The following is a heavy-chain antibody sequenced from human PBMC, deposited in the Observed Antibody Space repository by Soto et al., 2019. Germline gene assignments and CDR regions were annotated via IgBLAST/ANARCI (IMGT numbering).Heavy chain of an antibody. J-gene: IGHJ4*02. Sequence: EVQLVESGGGLIQPGGSLRLSCAVSGFTVSNNYMSWVRQAPGKGLEGVSVIYSGGYTAYGDSVKGRFTISRDNSKNTHYSTKKSRGAGGPRGFYRAAPPGGGGYWGQGTLVTVSS. CDR1: GFTVSNNY. CDR3: AAPPGGGGY. CDR2: IYSGGYT. V-gene: IGHV3-53*01. D-gene: IGHD3-10*01.